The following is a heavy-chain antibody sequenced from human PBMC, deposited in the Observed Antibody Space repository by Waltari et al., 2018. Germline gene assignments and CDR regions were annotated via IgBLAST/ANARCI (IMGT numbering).Heavy chain of an antibody. CDR1: GFTFRAHY. J-gene: IGHJ4*02. D-gene: IGHD2-15*01. V-gene: IGHV3-72*01. CDR3: AKTRVDCFGSNCHYYFGY. CDR2: SRNKANSYST. Sequence: EVQPVESGGGLVQPGGSLRLSCEVSGFTFRAHYLDWVRQAPGKGLEWVGRSRNKANSYSTEYAASVKGRFTISRDDSKNSLYLQMNSLKTDDTAVYYCAKTRVDCFGSNCHYYFGYWGQGTLVTVSS.